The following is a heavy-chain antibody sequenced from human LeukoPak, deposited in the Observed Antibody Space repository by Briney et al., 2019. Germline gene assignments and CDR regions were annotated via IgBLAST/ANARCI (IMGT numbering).Heavy chain of an antibody. CDR1: GFTFSSYA. J-gene: IGHJ4*02. V-gene: IGHV3-23*01. CDR3: AKAGSIWGSYRDYFDY. D-gene: IGHD3-16*02. Sequence: GRSLRLCCAASGFTFSSYAMSWVRQAPGKGLEWVSAISGSGGSTYYADSVKGRFTISRDNSKNTLYLQMNSLRAEDTAVYYCAKAGSIWGSYRDYFDYWGQGTLVTVSS. CDR2: ISGSGGST.